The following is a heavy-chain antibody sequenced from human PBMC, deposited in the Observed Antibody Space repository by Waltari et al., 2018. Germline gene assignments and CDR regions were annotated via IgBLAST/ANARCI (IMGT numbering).Heavy chain of an antibody. J-gene: IGHJ4*02. V-gene: IGHV3-9*01. CDR2: ISWNSGSI. CDR3: AKDISTGDGQDYFDY. CDR1: GFTFDDYA. D-gene: IGHD7-27*01. Sequence: EVQLVESGGGLVQPGRSLRLSCAASGFTFDDYAMHWVRQAPGKGLEWVSGISWNSGSIGYADSVKGRFTISRDNAKNSLYLQMNSLRAEDTALYYCAKDISTGDGQDYFDYWGQGTLVTVSS.